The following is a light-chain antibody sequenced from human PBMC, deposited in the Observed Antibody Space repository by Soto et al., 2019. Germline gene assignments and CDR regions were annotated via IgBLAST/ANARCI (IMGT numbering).Light chain of an antibody. Sequence: EDMLKKSPGTLSLSPGERATLSCRASQSVSNNYLAWYQQKPGQAPRLLIYGTSTRSTGIPDRFSGSGSGTDFTLIISRLEPEDFAVYYCQLYNNWPLTFCGGTKVDIK. V-gene: IGKV3-20*01. CDR3: QLYNNWPLT. CDR2: GTS. CDR1: QSVSNNY. J-gene: IGKJ4*01.